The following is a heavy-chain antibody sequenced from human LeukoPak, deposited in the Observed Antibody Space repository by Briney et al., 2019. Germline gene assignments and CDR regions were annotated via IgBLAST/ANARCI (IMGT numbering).Heavy chain of an antibody. CDR2: VCGSRTST. Sequence: GESLRLSCEASGFTFSNCAMSWVRQAPGKGLEWFSAVCGSRTSTYYADSVKGRFTISRDNSKNTLYLQMDSLRAEDTAVYYCAKDVSHDSSGYYFSYWGQGTLVTVSS. V-gene: IGHV3-23*01. J-gene: IGHJ4*02. D-gene: IGHD3-22*01. CDR1: GFTFSNCA. CDR3: AKDVSHDSSGYYFSY.